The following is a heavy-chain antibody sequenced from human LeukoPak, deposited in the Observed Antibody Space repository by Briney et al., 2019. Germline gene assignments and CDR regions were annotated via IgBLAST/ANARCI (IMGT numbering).Heavy chain of an antibody. D-gene: IGHD2-2*01. CDR1: GDSINSLDL. V-gene: IGHV3-7*03. CDR2: IKQDETEK. J-gene: IGHJ4*02. CDR3: VRLGSTSPGNWYKLFDQ. Sequence: GTLSLTCTVSGDSINSLDLWSWVRQAPGKGLEWVANIKQDETEKFYLGSVKGRFTISRDNAKNSLYLQMNSLRVEDTALYYCVRLGSTSPGNWYKLFDQWGQGTLVTVSS.